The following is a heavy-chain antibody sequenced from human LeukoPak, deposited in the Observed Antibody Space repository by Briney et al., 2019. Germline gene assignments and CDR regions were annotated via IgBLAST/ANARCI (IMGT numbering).Heavy chain of an antibody. D-gene: IGHD3-22*01. CDR3: AKDIYYDSSGPQG. V-gene: IGHV3-21*04. CDR1: RFTFSSYS. J-gene: IGHJ4*02. CDR2: ISSSGSYI. Sequence: PGGSLRLSCAASRFTFSSYSVNWVRQAPGKGLEWVSSISSSGSYIYYADSVKGRFTISRDNAKNSLYLQMNSLRAEDTAVYYCAKDIYYDSSGPQGWGQGTLVTVSS.